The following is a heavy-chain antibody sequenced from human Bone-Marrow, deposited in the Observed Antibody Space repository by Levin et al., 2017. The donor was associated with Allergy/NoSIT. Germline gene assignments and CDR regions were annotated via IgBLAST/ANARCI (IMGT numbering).Heavy chain of an antibody. CDR2: IKRKTDGGTT. CDR1: TVRKAG. Sequence: TVRKAGVGVVRQDPGKGLEWVGRIKRKTDGGTTDYTAPVKGRFTISRDDSKNTLYLQMTSLKTEDTAVYYCTTGNSVPDPDYWGQGTLVTVSS. J-gene: IGHJ4*02. D-gene: IGHD6-19*01. CDR3: TTGNSVPDPDY. V-gene: IGHV3-15*01.